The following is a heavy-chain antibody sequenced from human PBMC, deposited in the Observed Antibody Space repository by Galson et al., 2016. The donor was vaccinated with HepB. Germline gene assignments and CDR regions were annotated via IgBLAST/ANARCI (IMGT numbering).Heavy chain of an antibody. CDR3: ARDRTPLGRFDP. CDR2: ISGDSLYI. V-gene: IGHV3-21*01. D-gene: IGHD1-14*01. J-gene: IGHJ5*02. Sequence: SLRLSCAVSGFPASGFTFRSAPMNWLRQAPGKGPEWVSSISGDSLYIYYRDSVKGRFTISRDNDKNAVDLQMNNLRAEDTALYYCARDRTPLGRFDPWGQGTLVTVSS. CDR1: GFTFRSAP.